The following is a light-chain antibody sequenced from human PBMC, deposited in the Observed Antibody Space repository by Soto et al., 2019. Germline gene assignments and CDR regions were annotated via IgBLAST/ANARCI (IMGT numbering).Light chain of an antibody. V-gene: IGLV2-14*01. Sequence: QSALTQPASVSGSPGQSITISCTGTSSDVGAYNYVSWYQQQSGKAPKLMIHEVSNRPSGVSNRFSGSKSGNTASLTISGLQAEDEADYYCSSHAGSNNYVFGTGTKLTVL. CDR2: EVS. CDR1: SSDVGAYNY. J-gene: IGLJ1*01. CDR3: SSHAGSNNYV.